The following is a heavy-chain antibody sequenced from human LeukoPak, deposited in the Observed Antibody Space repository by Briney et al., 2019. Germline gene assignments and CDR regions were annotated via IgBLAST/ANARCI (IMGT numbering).Heavy chain of an antibody. CDR2: ISAYNGNT. D-gene: IGHD3-10*01. Sequence: ASVKVSCKASGYTFTSYGISWVRQAPGQGLEWMGWISAYNGNTNYAQKLQGRVTMTTDTSTSTAYMELRSLRSDDTAVYYCARDLGGYGSGSFYNEDFNWFDPWGQGTLVTVSS. CDR3: ARDLGGYGSGSFYNEDFNWFDP. V-gene: IGHV1-18*01. J-gene: IGHJ5*02. CDR1: GYTFTSYG.